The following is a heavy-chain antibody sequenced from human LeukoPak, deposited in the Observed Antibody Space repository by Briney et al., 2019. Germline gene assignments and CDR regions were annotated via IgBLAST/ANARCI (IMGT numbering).Heavy chain of an antibody. V-gene: IGHV1-69*05. CDR2: IIPNFGTA. CDR3: ARDGPYSSSWYVSTSTYYFDY. Sequence: SVKVSCKASGGTSSSYAISWVRQAPGQGLEWMGRIIPNFGTAHYAQRFQGRVTITRDESTSTAYMELSSLRSEDTAVYYCARDGPYSSSWYVSTSTYYFDYWGQGTLVTVSS. J-gene: IGHJ4*02. D-gene: IGHD6-13*01. CDR1: GGTSSSYA.